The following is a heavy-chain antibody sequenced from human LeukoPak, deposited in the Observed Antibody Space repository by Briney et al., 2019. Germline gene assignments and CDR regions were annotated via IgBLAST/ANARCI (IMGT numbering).Heavy chain of an antibody. D-gene: IGHD2-15*01. Sequence: SETLSLTCTVSGGSISSYYWSWIRQPPGKGLEWIGYIYYSGSTYYNPSLKSRVTISVDTSKNQFSLRLSSVTAADTAVYYCARTTEGYCRGRSCYSYYYYMDVWGKGTTVTVSS. CDR1: GGSISSYY. CDR3: ARTTEGYCRGRSCYSYYYYMDV. CDR2: IYYSGST. J-gene: IGHJ6*03. V-gene: IGHV4-59*01.